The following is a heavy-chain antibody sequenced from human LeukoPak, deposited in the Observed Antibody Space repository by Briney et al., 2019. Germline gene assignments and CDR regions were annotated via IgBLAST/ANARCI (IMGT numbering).Heavy chain of an antibody. V-gene: IGHV3-49*04. D-gene: IGHD3-10*01. J-gene: IGHJ6*03. CDR2: IGGKADGGTT. CDR3: TRDVLLWFGEPHYYMDV. CDR1: GFTFGDYA. Sequence: PGGSLRLSCTASGFTFGDYAMSWVRQAPGKGLEWVGFIGGKADGGTTEYAASVKGRFTISRDDSKSIAYLQMNSLKTEDTAVYYCTRDVLLWFGEPHYYMDVWGKGTTVTVSS.